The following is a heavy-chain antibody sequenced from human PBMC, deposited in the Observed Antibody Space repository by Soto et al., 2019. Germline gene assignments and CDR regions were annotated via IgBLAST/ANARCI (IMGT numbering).Heavy chain of an antibody. V-gene: IGHV3-30*18. J-gene: IGHJ4*02. CDR3: AKADGDYGIGY. D-gene: IGHD4-17*01. CDR2: ISYDGSNK. CDR1: GFTFSSYG. Sequence: QVQLVESGGGVVQPGRSLRLSCAASGFTFSSYGMHWVRQAPGKGLEWVAVISYDGSNKYYADSVKGRFTISRDNSKNTPYLQMNSLRAEDTAVYYCAKADGDYGIGYWGQGTLVTVSS.